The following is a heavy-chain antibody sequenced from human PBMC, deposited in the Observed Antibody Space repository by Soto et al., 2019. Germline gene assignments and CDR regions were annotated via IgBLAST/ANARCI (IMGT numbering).Heavy chain of an antibody. D-gene: IGHD1-7*01. CDR2: VYYSGNT. J-gene: IGHJ5*02. CDR3: AELPLGEYGGIFDP. Sequence: QVQLQESGPGLVKPAETLSLTCTVSGGSLSSYYWTWIRQPPGKGLEWIGYVYYSGNTNYNPSLKNRVTISVDPFKNQFPPRVGPGAAAGTAVKYCAELPLGEYGGIFDPLGQGTLVTVSS. V-gene: IGHV4-59*01. CDR1: GGSLSSYY.